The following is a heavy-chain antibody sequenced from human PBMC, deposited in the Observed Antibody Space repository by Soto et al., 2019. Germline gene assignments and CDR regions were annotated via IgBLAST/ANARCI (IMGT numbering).Heavy chain of an antibody. J-gene: IGHJ6*02. Sequence: QVQLVQSGAEVKKPGSSVKGSCKASGGTFSSYAISWVRQAPGQGLEWMGGIIPIFGTANYAQKFQGRVTVTADESTSTAYMELSSLRSEDTAVYYCARDSGSYSSYGMDVWGQGTTVTVSS. CDR3: ARDSGSYSSYGMDV. CDR2: IIPIFGTA. CDR1: GGTFSSYA. D-gene: IGHD1-26*01. V-gene: IGHV1-69*01.